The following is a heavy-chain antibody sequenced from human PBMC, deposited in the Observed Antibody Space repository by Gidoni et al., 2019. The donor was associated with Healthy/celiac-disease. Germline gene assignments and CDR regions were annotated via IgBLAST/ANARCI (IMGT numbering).Heavy chain of an antibody. CDR3: ARADGGPDVAWFDP. Sequence: QLQLQESGPGLVKPSETLSRTCTVPGGSISSSSYYWGWIRQPPGKGLEWIGSIYYSGSTYYNPSLKSRVTISVDTSKNQFSLKLSSVTAADTAVYYCARADGGPDVAWFDPWGQGTLVTVSS. CDR1: GGSISSSSYY. J-gene: IGHJ5*02. CDR2: IYYSGST. D-gene: IGHD4-17*01. V-gene: IGHV4-39*07.